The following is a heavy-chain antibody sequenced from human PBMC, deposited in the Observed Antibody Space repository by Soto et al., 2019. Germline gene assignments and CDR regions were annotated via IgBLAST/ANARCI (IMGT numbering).Heavy chain of an antibody. CDR3: ARGIVVVPAAMPWFDP. CDR2: INHSGST. J-gene: IGHJ5*02. CDR1: GGSFSGYY. Sequence: SETLSLTCAVYGGSFSGYYWSWIRQPPGKGLEWIGEINHSGSTNYNPSLKSRVTISVDTSKNQFSLKLSSVTAADTAVYYCARGIVVVPAAMPWFDPWGQGTLVTVSS. D-gene: IGHD2-2*01. V-gene: IGHV4-34*01.